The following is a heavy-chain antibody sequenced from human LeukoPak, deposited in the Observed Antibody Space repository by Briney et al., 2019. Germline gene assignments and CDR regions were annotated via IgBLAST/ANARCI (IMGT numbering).Heavy chain of an antibody. D-gene: IGHD3-9*01. J-gene: IGHJ4*02. CDR2: INHSGST. CDR3: ARGSPWGYFDWLLSYYFDY. CDR1: GGSWSGDY. V-gene: IGHV4-34*01. Sequence: SETLSLTCAVYGGSWSGDYWSWIRQPPGRGLEWIREINHSGSTNYNPSLKSRVTISVDTSKNQFSLKLSSVTAADTAVYYCARGSPWGYFDWLLSYYFDYWGQGTLVTVSS.